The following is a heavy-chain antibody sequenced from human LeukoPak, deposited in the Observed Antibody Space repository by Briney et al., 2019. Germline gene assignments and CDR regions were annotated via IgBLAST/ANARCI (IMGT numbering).Heavy chain of an antibody. CDR3: ARGSDYDSSAMPFDP. D-gene: IGHD3-22*01. V-gene: IGHV3-74*01. J-gene: IGHJ5*02. CDR2: INSDASTT. Sequence: GGSLRLSCAASGFTFSSYWMHWVRQAPGKGLVWVSRINSDASTTSYADSVKGRFTISRDNSKNTLYLQMNSLRAEDTAVYYCARGSDYDSSAMPFDPWGQGTLVTVSS. CDR1: GFTFSSYW.